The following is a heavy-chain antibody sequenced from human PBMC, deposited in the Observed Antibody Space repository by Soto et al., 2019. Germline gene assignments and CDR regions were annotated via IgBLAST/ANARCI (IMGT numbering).Heavy chain of an antibody. J-gene: IGHJ6*02. CDR3: AKEALLASTIRDGMDV. CDR2: ISYDGSNK. CDR1: GFTFSSYG. Sequence: QVQLVESGGGVVQPGRSLRLSCAASGFTFSSYGMHWVRQAPGKGLEWVAVISYDGSNKYYADSVKGRFTISRDNSKNTLYLQMNSLRAEDTAVYYCAKEALLASTIRDGMDVWGQGTTVTVSS. V-gene: IGHV3-30*18.